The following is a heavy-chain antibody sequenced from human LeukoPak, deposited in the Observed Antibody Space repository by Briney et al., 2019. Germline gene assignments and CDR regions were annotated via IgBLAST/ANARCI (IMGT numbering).Heavy chain of an antibody. CDR3: ARVVYDFWSGYYFDY. V-gene: IGHV3-23*01. CDR2: ISGSGGST. Sequence: GGSLRLSCAASGFTFSSHAMSWVRQAPGKGLEWVSAISGSGGSTYYADSVKGRFTISRDNSKNTLYLQMNSLRAEDTAVYYCARVVYDFWSGYYFDYWGRGTLVTVSS. D-gene: IGHD3-3*01. J-gene: IGHJ4*02. CDR1: GFTFSSHA.